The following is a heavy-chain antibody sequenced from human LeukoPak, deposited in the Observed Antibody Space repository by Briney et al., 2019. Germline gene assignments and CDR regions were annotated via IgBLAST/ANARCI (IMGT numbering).Heavy chain of an antibody. D-gene: IGHD3-22*01. J-gene: IGHJ4*02. V-gene: IGHV3-7*01. CDR2: IKQDGSEK. CDR3: ARVIYFNPYYYDSSGYYAGPFDY. CDR1: GFTFSSYW. Sequence: TGGSLRLSCAASGFTFSSYWMSWVRQAPGKGLEWVANIKQDGSEKYYVDSVKGRFTISRDNAKNSLYLQMNSLRAEDTAVYYCARVIYFNPYYYDSSGYYAGPFDYWGQGTLVTVSS.